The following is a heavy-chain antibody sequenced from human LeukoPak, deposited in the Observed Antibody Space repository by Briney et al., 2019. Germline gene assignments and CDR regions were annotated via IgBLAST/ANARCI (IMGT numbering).Heavy chain of an antibody. V-gene: IGHV4-59*01. J-gene: IGHJ4*02. CDR2: MYYSGST. Sequence: SETLSLTCTVSGGSMSRYYWSRIRQPPGKGLEWIVYMYYSGSTKYNPSLKSRVTISVDTSKNQFSLKLSSVTAADTAVYYCARSSTGSYFDYWGQGTLVTVSS. CDR1: GGSMSRYY. D-gene: IGHD3-3*02. CDR3: ARSSTGSYFDY.